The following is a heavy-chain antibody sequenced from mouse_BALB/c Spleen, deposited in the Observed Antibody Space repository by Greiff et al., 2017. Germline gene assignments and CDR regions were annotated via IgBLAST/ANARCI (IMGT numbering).Heavy chain of an antibody. CDR2: ISSGSSTI. Sequence: EVKVVESGGGLVQPGGSRKLSCAASGFTFSSFGMHWVRQAPEKGLEWVAYISSGSSTIYYADTVKGRFTISRDNPKNTLFLQMTSLRSEDTAMYYCARNDYGPWFAYWGQGTLVTVSA. V-gene: IGHV5-17*02. J-gene: IGHJ3*01. CDR1: GFTFSSFG. CDR3: ARNDYGPWFAY. D-gene: IGHD2-4*01.